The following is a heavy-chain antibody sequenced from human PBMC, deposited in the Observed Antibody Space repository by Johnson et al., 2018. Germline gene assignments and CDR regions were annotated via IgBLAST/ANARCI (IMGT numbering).Heavy chain of an antibody. D-gene: IGHD2-15*01. V-gene: IGHV3-53*01. CDR1: GFTVSSNY. Sequence: VQLVESGGGLIQPGGSLRLSCAASGFTVSSNYMSWVRQAPGKGLEWVSVIYSGGSTYYADSVKGRFTISRDNSKNTLYLQMNSRRAEDTAVYYCASEWVVVAATAAFDIGGQGTMVTVSS. CDR2: IYSGGST. J-gene: IGHJ3*02. CDR3: ASEWVVVAATAAFDI.